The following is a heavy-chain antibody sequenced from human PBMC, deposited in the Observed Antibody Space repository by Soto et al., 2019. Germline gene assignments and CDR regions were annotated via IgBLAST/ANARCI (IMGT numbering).Heavy chain of an antibody. CDR3: AKELSPYSSSWFDY. CDR2: ISGSGGTT. D-gene: IGHD6-13*01. J-gene: IGHJ4*02. CDR1: GFTFSNYA. V-gene: IGHV3-23*01. Sequence: GGSLRLSCAASGFTFSNYAMGWVRQAPGKGLEWVSSISGSGGTTYYADSVKGRFTISRDNSKNTVYLQMNSLRAEDTAVYYCAKELSPYSSSWFDYWGQGTLVTVSS.